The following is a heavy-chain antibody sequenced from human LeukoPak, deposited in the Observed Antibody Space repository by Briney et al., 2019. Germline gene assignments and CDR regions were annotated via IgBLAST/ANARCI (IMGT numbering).Heavy chain of an antibody. J-gene: IGHJ4*02. CDR3: ARTTVTPQFGY. D-gene: IGHD4-11*01. V-gene: IGHV3-21*01. CDR1: GFTFSSYS. Sequence: TGGSLRLSCAASGFTFSSYSMNWVRQAPGKGLEWVSSISSSSSHIYYADSVKGRFTISRDNAKNSLYLQMNSLRAEDTAVYYCARTTVTPQFGYWGQGTLVTVSS. CDR2: ISSSSSHI.